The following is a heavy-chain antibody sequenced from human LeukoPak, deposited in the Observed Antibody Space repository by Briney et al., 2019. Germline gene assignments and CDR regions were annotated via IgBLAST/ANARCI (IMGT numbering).Heavy chain of an antibody. CDR1: GYTSTDYY. CDR2: VDPEDGET. D-gene: IGHD3-3*01. J-gene: IGHJ5*02. V-gene: IGHV1-69-2*01. Sequence: ASVKVSCKVSGYTSTDYYMHWVQQAPGKGLEWMGLVDPEDGETIYAEKFQGRVTITADTSTDTAYMELSSLRSEDTAVYYCATMLSYDFWSLVGVSVPWGQGTLVTVSS. CDR3: ATMLSYDFWSLVGVSVP.